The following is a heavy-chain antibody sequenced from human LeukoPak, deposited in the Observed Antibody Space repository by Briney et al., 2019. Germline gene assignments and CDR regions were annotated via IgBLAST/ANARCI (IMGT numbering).Heavy chain of an antibody. CDR1: GFTFSSYS. V-gene: IGHV3-21*01. J-gene: IGHJ4*02. CDR3: ARAGPQQDFDY. D-gene: IGHD1/OR15-1a*01. Sequence: SGGSLRLSCAASGFTFSSYSMNWVRQAPGKGLEWVSSISSSSSYIYYADSVKGRFTISRDNAKNSLYLQMNSLRAEDTAVYYCARAGPQQDFDYWGQGTLVTVSS. CDR2: ISSSSSYI.